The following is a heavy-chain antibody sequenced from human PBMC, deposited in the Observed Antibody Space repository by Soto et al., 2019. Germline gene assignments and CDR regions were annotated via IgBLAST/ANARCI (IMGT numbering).Heavy chain of an antibody. CDR2: ISYDGSNK. J-gene: IGHJ3*02. V-gene: IGHV3-30*03. CDR3: ALTPPDAFDI. CDR1: GFTFSSYG. Sequence: QVQLVESGGGVVQPGRSLRLSCAASGFTFSSYGMHWVRQAPGKGLEWVAVISYDGSNKYYADSVKGRFTISRDNSKNTQYLQMNSLGAEDTAVYYCALTPPDAFDIWGQVTMLTVSS.